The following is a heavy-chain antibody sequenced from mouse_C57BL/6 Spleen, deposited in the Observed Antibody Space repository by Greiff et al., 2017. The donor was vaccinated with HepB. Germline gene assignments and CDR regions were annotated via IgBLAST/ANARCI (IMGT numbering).Heavy chain of an antibody. CDR1: GFSLTSYG. CDR3: ARTYGSRGYFDV. J-gene: IGHJ1*03. V-gene: IGHV2-2*01. CDR2: IWSGGST. D-gene: IGHD1-1*01. Sequence: QVQLKESGPGLVQPSQSLSITCTVSGFSLTSYGVHWVRQSPGKGLEWLGVIWSGGSTDYNAAFISRLSISKDNSKSQVFFKMNSLQADDTAIYYCARTYGSRGYFDVWGTGTTVTVSS.